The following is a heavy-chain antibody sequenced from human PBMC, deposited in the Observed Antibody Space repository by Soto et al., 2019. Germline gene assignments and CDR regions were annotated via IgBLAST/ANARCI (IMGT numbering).Heavy chain of an antibody. Sequence: GGSLRLSCAASGFTFSNAWMSWVRQAPGKGLEWVGRIKSKTDGGTTDYAAPVKGRFTIPRDDSKNTLYLQMNSLKTEDTAVYYCTTAGIFGSGSDYYYYGMDVWGQGTTVTVSS. CDR1: GFTFSNAW. V-gene: IGHV3-15*01. J-gene: IGHJ6*02. CDR3: TTAGIFGSGSDYYYYGMDV. CDR2: IKSKTDGGTT. D-gene: IGHD3-3*01.